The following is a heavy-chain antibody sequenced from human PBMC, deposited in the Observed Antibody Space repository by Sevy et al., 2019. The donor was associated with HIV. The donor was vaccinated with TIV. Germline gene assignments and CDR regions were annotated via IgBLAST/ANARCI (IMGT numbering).Heavy chain of an antibody. CDR3: AREKVDTSMIFVEYYGMDV. CDR2: IRYDGSNK. V-gene: IGHV3-33*01. D-gene: IGHD5-18*01. CDR1: GFSFSSYD. J-gene: IGHJ6*02. Sequence: GGSLRLSCAASGFSFSSYDMHWVRQAPGMGLEWVAVIRYDGSNKHYGDSVKGRFTNSRDNSKNALYLQMGSLRAEDTAVYYCAREKVDTSMIFVEYYGMDVWGQGTTVTVSS.